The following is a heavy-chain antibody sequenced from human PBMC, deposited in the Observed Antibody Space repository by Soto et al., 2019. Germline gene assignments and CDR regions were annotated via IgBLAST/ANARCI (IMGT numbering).Heavy chain of an antibody. D-gene: IGHD5-12*01. J-gene: IGHJ4*02. CDR3: ARDSGYDKGFDY. CDR2: IYYSGST. V-gene: IGHV4-59*01. Sequence: SETLSLTCTVSGGSISSYYWSWIRQPPGKGLEWIGYIYYSGSTNYNPSLKSRVTISVDTSKNQFSLKLSSVTAADTAVYYCARDSGYDKGFDYWGQGTLVTVSS. CDR1: GGSISSYY.